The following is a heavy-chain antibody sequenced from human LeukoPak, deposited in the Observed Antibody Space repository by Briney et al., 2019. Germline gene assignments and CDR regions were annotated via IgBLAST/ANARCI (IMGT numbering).Heavy chain of an antibody. CDR3: ARHHYYSDRGSFPGHY. Sequence: GESLKISCKGSGYSFSNYWIAWVRQMPDKGLEWMGIIYPGDSDTRYSPSFQGHVTISVDKSISTTYLQWSSLKASDTAMYSCARHHYYSDRGSFPGHYWGQGTLVTVSS. V-gene: IGHV5-51*01. CDR1: GYSFSNYW. CDR2: IYPGDSDT. D-gene: IGHD3-22*01. J-gene: IGHJ4*02.